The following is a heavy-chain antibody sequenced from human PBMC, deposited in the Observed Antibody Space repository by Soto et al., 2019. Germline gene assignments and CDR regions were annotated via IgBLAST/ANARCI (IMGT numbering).Heavy chain of an antibody. CDR3: ATDNGHYYYGMDV. V-gene: IGHV3-15*04. J-gene: IGHJ6*02. CDR1: RFTFSKAW. Sequence: EVQLVESGGGLVRPGGSLRLSCAASRFTFSKAWMSWVRQAPGKGLEWVGRIEAKTDGGKTDYAAPVKGRFTISRDDSKNTLSLQMNSLKAEDTAVYYCATDNGHYYYGMDVWGQGTTVSVSS. CDR2: IEAKTDGGKT. D-gene: IGHD2-8*01.